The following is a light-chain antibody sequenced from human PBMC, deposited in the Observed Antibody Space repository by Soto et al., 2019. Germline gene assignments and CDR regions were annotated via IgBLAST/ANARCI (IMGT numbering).Light chain of an antibody. CDR1: QSVSSN. J-gene: IGKJ1*01. V-gene: IGKV3-15*01. CDR3: QQYNNWLQT. Sequence: VMTQSPATLSESPGERATLSCRASQSVSSNLAWYQQKPGQAPRLLISGASTRATGIPARFSGSGSGTEFSLTISSLQSEDVEVYYCQQYNNWLQTFGQGTKV. CDR2: GAS.